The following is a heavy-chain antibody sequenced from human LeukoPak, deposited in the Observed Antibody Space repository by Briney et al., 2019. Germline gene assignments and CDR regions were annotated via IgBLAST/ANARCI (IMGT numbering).Heavy chain of an antibody. J-gene: IGHJ4*02. CDR3: ASGRAGDFDY. D-gene: IGHD6-13*01. CDR2: IYYSGST. CDR1: GGSISSYY. Sequence: SETLSLTCTVSGGSISSYYWSWIRQPPGKGLEWIGYIYYSGSTNYNPSLKSRVTISVDTSKNQFSLKLSSVTAADTAVYHCASGRAGDFDYWGQGTLVTVSS. V-gene: IGHV4-59*01.